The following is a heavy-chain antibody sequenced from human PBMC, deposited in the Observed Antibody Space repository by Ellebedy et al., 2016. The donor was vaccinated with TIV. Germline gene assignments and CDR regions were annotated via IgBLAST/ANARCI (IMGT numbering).Heavy chain of an antibody. D-gene: IGHD3-22*01. J-gene: IGHJ4*01. V-gene: IGHV1-24*01. CDR1: GYTVTELS. CDR3: ATDIGYYYDTSGFYAPFDF. CDR2: FDPEHGEP. Sequence: AASVKVSCKVSGYTVTELSMHWVRQAPGNGLEWIGGFDPEHGEPIYAQKFQGRVTVNADTSTDTAYLDLSSLRSEDTAVYYCATDIGYYYDTSGFYAPFDFWGHGTLVIVSS.